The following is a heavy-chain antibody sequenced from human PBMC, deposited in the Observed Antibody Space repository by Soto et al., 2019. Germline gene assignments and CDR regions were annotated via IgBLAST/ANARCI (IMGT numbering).Heavy chain of an antibody. CDR1: GYTFTGYY. Sequence: ASVKVSCKASGYTFTGYYMHWVRQAPGQGLEWMGWINPNSGGTNYAQKFQGWVTMTRDTSISTAYMELSRLRSDDTAVYYCARGVSSIAARLNDAFDIWGQGTMVTVSS. J-gene: IGHJ3*02. CDR2: INPNSGGT. V-gene: IGHV1-2*04. CDR3: ARGVSSIAARLNDAFDI. D-gene: IGHD6-6*01.